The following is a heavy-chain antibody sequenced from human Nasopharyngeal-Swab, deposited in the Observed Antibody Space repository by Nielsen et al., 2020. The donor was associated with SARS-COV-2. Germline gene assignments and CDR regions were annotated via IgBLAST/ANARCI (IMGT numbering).Heavy chain of an antibody. CDR1: GFTFSSYA. CDR2: ISGSGGST. J-gene: IGHJ5*02. Sequence: GGSLRLSCAASGFTFSSYAMSWVRQAPGKGLEWVSVISGSGGSTYYADSVKGRFTISRDNAKNSLYLQMNSLRAEDTAVYYCARGYNWNDEWFDPWGQGTLVTVSS. CDR3: ARGYNWNDEWFDP. V-gene: IGHV3-23*01. D-gene: IGHD1-20*01.